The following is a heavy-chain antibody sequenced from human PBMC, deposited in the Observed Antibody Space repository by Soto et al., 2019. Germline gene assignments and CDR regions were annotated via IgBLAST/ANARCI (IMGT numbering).Heavy chain of an antibody. J-gene: IGHJ3*02. CDR2: ISWNSGSI. CDR1: GFTFDDYA. D-gene: IGHD3-16*02. Sequence: GGSLRLSCAASGFTFDDYAMHWVRQAPGKGLEWVSGISWNSGSIGYADSVKGRFTISRDNAKNSLYLQMNSLRAEATALYYCAKEMITFGGVIASDAFDIWGQGTMVTVSS. CDR3: AKEMITFGGVIASDAFDI. V-gene: IGHV3-9*01.